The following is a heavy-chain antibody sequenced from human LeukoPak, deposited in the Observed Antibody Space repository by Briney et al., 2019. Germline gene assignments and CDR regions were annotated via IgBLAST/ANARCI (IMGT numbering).Heavy chain of an antibody. D-gene: IGHD3-9*01. CDR3: ARMRYFDWLLYRVSWFDP. Sequence: SVKVSCKASGGTFSSYAISWVRQAPGQGLEWMGRIIPILGIANYAQKFQGRVTITADKSTSTAYMELSSLRSEDTVVYYCARMRYFDWLLYRVSWFDPWGQGTLVTVSS. CDR1: GGTFSSYA. CDR2: IIPILGIA. V-gene: IGHV1-69*04. J-gene: IGHJ5*02.